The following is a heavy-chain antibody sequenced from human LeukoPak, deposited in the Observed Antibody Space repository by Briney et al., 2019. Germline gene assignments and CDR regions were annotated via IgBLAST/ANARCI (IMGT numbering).Heavy chain of an antibody. Sequence: GGSLRLSCATSGFTFSSYWMHWVRQAPGKGLVWVSRINSDGSSTSYADSVKGRFTISRDNAKNTLYLQMNSLRAEDTAVYYCARVYCSGGSCYQTVYYFDYWGQGTLATVSS. CDR2: INSDGSST. CDR1: GFTFSSYW. J-gene: IGHJ4*02. CDR3: ARVYCSGGSCYQTVYYFDY. V-gene: IGHV3-74*01. D-gene: IGHD2-15*01.